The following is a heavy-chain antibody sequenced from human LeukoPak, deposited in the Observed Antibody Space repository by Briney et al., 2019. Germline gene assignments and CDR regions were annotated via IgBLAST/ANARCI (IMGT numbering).Heavy chain of an antibody. CDR1: GYTFTSYD. V-gene: IGHV1-18*01. D-gene: IGHD3-22*01. CDR2: ISAYNGNT. J-gene: IGHJ3*02. Sequence: ASVKVSCKASGYTFTSYDINWVRQAPGQGLEWMGWISAYNGNTNYAQKLQGRVTMTTDTSTSTAYMELRSLRSDDTAVYYCAREMYYDSSGYYYSRAFDIWGQGTMVTVSS. CDR3: AREMYYDSSGYYYSRAFDI.